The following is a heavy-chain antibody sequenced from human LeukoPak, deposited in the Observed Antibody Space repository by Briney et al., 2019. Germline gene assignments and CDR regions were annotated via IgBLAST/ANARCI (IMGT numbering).Heavy chain of an antibody. CDR1: GGSFSGYY. CDR3: ARRHSSGWFGGGNWFDP. V-gene: IGHV4-34*01. Sequence: SETLSLTCAVYGGSFSGYYWSWIRQPPGKGLGWVGEINHSGSTNYNPSLKSRVTISVDTAKNQFSLKLSSVTAADTAVYYCARRHSSGWFGGGNWFDPWGQGTLVTVSS. D-gene: IGHD6-19*01. J-gene: IGHJ5*02. CDR2: INHSGST.